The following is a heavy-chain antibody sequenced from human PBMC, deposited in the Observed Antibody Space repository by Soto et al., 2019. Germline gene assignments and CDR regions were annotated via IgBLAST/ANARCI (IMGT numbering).Heavy chain of an antibody. Sequence: HPGESLSLSCAACGFTVSNYELHWVCQVPGEGLVWGSSLNNDGSRKWYANYVRGRIAMPRDDDRNLVYLEMNSLRAEDTAVSYCGTTVDYWGPG. D-gene: IGHD4-17*01. V-gene: IGHV3-74*01. CDR2: LNNDGSRK. CDR1: GFTVSNYE. J-gene: IGHJ4*02. CDR3: GTTVDY.